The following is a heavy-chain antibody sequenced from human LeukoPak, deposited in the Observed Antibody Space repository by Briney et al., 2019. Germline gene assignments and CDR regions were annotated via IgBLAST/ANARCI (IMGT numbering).Heavy chain of an antibody. V-gene: IGHV4-39*01. D-gene: IGHD5-18*01. Sequence: GSLRLSCSASGFPFSTLGMHWVRQPPGKGLEWIGSIHYSGSTNYNPSLKSRVTISVDTPENQFSLKLSSVTAADTAVYYCARHFNGYSNGPIDYWGQGTLVTVSS. CDR3: ARHFNGYSNGPIDY. CDR1: GFPFSTLGMH. J-gene: IGHJ4*02. CDR2: IHYSGST.